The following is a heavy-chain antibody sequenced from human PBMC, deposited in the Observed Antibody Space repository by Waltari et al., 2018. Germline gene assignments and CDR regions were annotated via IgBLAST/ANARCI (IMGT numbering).Heavy chain of an antibody. J-gene: IGHJ4*02. Sequence: QVQLVQSGAEVKKPGASVKVSCKASGYTFTSYDINWVRQATGQGLEGMGWRNPNHGNTGYAQKVQGRVTMTRNTSVSTAYMELSSLRSEDTAVYYCARGPRSSGWYYFDYWGQGTLVTVSS. CDR2: RNPNHGNT. V-gene: IGHV1-8*02. CDR1: GYTFTSYD. CDR3: ARGPRSSGWYYFDY. D-gene: IGHD6-19*01.